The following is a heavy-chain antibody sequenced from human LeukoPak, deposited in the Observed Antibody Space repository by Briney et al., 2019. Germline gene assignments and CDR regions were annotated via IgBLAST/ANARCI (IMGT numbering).Heavy chain of an antibody. CDR3: AKGRDPSGYDLVFDY. J-gene: IGHJ4*02. V-gene: IGHV3-23*01. CDR1: GFTSSSYA. CDR2: ISGSGGST. Sequence: GGSLRLSCAASGFTSSSYAMSWVRQAPGKGLEWVSAISGSGGSTYYADSVKGRFTISRDNSKNTLYLQMNSLRAEDTAVYYCAKGRDPSGYDLVFDYWGQGTLVTVSS. D-gene: IGHD5-12*01.